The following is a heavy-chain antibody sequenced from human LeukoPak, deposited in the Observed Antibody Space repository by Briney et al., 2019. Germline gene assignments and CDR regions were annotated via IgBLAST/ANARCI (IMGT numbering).Heavy chain of an antibody. CDR1: GSTFTSYW. CDR2: IDPGDSYT. Sequence: HGESLKISCQGSGSTFTSYWITGVRQLPGKGLEWTGRIDPGDSYTNCSPSFQGHVTFSADKSISTAYLQWSSLKAWDTARYYCARLDRSGYYLDYWGQGTLVTVSS. D-gene: IGHD3-22*01. V-gene: IGHV5-10-1*01. CDR3: ARLDRSGYYLDY. J-gene: IGHJ4*02.